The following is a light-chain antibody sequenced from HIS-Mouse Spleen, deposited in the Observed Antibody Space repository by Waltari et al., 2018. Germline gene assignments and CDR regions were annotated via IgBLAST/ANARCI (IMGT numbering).Light chain of an antibody. CDR3: QSADSSGTYPVV. V-gene: IGLV3-25*03. CDR1: ALPKQY. J-gene: IGLJ2*01. CDR2: KDS. Sequence: SYELTQPPSVSVSPGQTARITCPGDALPKQYAYLYQQKPGQAPVLVIYKDSERPSGIPERFSGSSSGTTVTLTISGVQAEDEADYYCQSADSSGTYPVVFGGGTKLTVL.